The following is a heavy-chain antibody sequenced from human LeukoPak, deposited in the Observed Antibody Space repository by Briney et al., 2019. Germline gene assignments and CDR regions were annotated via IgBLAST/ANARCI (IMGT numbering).Heavy chain of an antibody. V-gene: IGHV4-39*07. CDR1: GGSISSGSYY. J-gene: IGHJ5*02. CDR3: ARVDDYGDYNWFAP. Sequence: SETLSLTCTVSGGSISSGSYYWGWIRQPPGKGLEWIGSIYYSGTTHYNPSLESRVTISVDTSKNQFSRKLASVTAEDTAVYYCARVDDYGDYNWFAPWGQGTLVTVSS. D-gene: IGHD4-17*01. CDR2: IYYSGTT.